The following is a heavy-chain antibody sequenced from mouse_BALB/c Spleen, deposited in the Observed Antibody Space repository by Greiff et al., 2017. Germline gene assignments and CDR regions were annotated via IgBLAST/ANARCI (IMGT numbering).Heavy chain of an antibody. Sequence: EVQLVESGGGLVQPGGSRKLSCAASGFTFSSFGMHWVRQAPEKGLEWVAYISSGSSTIYYADTVKGRFTISRDNPKNTLFLQMTSLRSEDTAMYYCARSWYYGSSFYAMDYWGQGTSVTVSS. CDR2: ISSGSSTI. J-gene: IGHJ4*01. CDR1: GFTFSSFG. D-gene: IGHD1-1*01. CDR3: ARSWYYGSSFYAMDY. V-gene: IGHV5-17*02.